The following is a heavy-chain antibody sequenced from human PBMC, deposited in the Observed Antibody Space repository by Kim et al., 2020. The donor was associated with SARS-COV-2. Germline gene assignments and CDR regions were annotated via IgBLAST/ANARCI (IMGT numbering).Heavy chain of an antibody. J-gene: IGHJ4*02. Sequence: YNPSLNSRVTISVDTSKNQFSRKLTSVTAADTAVYYCARHEATTSGYFDYWGQGTLVTVSS. D-gene: IGHD6-19*01. V-gene: IGHV4-59*08. CDR3: ARHEATTSGYFDY.